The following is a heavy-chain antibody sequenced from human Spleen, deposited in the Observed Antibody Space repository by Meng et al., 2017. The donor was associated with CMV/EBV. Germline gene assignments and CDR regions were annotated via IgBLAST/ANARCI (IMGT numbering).Heavy chain of an antibody. V-gene: IGHV3-30*02. D-gene: IGHD4-23*01. J-gene: IGHJ4*02. CDR2: MRYDGSDK. Sequence: GGSLRLSCAASGFTFATYGMHWVRQAPGKGLEWVAFMRYDGSDKYYSDSVKGRFTISRDNSKNTLYLQMNSLRTEDTAVYYCAKDGDYFDSSGMDYWGQGTLVTVSS. CDR3: AKDGDYFDSSGMDY. CDR1: GFTFATYG.